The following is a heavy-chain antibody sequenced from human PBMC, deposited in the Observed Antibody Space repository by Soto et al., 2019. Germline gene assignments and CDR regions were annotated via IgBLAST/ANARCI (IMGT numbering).Heavy chain of an antibody. D-gene: IGHD3-3*01. CDR2: IYHSGAT. J-gene: IGHJ6*02. Sequence: SETLSLTCAVSGGSISSDSWWSWVRQPPGKGLQWIGEIYHSGATHISPSLKSRVTISLDKSKNHISLKMTSVTAADTAVYYCAKDVLRFLEWLAFYGMDVWGQGTTVTVSS. V-gene: IGHV4-4*02. CDR3: AKDVLRFLEWLAFYGMDV. CDR1: GGSISSDSW.